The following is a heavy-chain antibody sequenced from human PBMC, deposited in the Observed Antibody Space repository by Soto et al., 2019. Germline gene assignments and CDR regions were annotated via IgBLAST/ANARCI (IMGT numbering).Heavy chain of an antibody. CDR3: ASQSSVYYYYDMDV. CDR2: IYYSGST. J-gene: IGHJ6*02. V-gene: IGHV4-39*01. D-gene: IGHD6-25*01. CDR1: GGSISSSSYY. Sequence: QLQLQESGPGLVKPSETLSLTCTVSGGSISSSSYYWGWIRQPPGKGLEWIGSIYYSGSTYYNPSLKIRVTLPVDPSKSQFALKLGSVTAADTAVYYCASQSSVYYYYDMDVWGQGTTVTVSS.